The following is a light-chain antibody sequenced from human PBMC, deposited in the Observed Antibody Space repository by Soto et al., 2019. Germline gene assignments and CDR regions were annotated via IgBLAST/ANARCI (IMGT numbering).Light chain of an antibody. J-gene: IGKJ1*01. CDR2: GAS. V-gene: IGKV3-20*01. CDR1: QSVSNNY. CDR3: QQYGSSGT. Sequence: EIVWTQSPGTRSLSPGERATLSCRASQSVSNNYLAWYQQKPGQAPRLLIYGASNRATGIPDRFSGSGSGTDFTLTISRLEPEDFAVYYCQQYGSSGTFGQGTKVDIK.